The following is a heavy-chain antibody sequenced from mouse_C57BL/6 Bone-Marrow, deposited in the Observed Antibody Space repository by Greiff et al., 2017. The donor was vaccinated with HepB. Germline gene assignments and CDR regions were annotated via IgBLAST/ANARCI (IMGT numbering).Heavy chain of an antibody. V-gene: IGHV5-12*01. CDR1: GFTFSDYY. CDR2: ISNGGGST. CDR3: ARHEVYYGSPLAY. J-gene: IGHJ3*01. D-gene: IGHD1-1*01. Sequence: EVKLMESGGGLVQPGGSLKLSCAASGFTFSDYYMYWVRQTPEKRLEWVAYISNGGGSTYYPDTVKGRFTISRDNAKNTLYLQMSRLKSEDTAMYYCARHEVYYGSPLAYWGQGTLVTVSA.